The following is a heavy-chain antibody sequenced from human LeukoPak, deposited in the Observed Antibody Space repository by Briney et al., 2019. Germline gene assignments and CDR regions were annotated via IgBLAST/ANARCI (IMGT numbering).Heavy chain of an antibody. D-gene: IGHD3-3*01. J-gene: IGHJ4*02. CDR1: GFSLSTSGVG. V-gene: IGHV2-5*02. CDR3: AYIYDFWSGYYKVYYFDY. CDR2: VYWDDDK. Sequence: SGPTLVNPTQTLTLTCTFSGFSLSTSGVGVGWIRQPPGKALEWLALVYWDDDKRYSPSLKSRLTITKDTSKNRVVLTMTNMDPVDTATYYCAYIYDFWSGYYKVYYFDYWGQGTLVTVSS.